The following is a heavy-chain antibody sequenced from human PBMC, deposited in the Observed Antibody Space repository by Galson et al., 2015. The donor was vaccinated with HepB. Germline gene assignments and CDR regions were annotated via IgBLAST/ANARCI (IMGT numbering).Heavy chain of an antibody. CDR2: IYYSGST. Sequence: LSLTCSVSGVSIRSGDYYWSWIRQHPEKGLEWIGYIYYSGSTSYNPSLKSRVTISMDMSKNQFSLRLTSVTAADTAVYYCVWEGLWGQGTLVTVSS. D-gene: IGHD1-26*01. CDR1: GVSIRSGDYY. V-gene: IGHV4-30-4*08. CDR3: VWEGL. J-gene: IGHJ4*02.